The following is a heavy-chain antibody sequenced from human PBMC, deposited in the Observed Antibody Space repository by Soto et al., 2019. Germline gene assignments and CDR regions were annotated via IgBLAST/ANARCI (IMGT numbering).Heavy chain of an antibody. CDR1: GGSISSYY. J-gene: IGHJ6*03. CDR2: IYYSGST. V-gene: IGHV4-59*01. D-gene: IGHD3-9*01. Sequence: SETLSLTCTVSGGSISSYYWSWIRQPPGKGLEWIGYIYYSGSTNYNPSLKSRVTISVDTSKNQFSLKLSSVTAADTAVYYCARGLRYFGYYMDVWGKGTTVTVSS. CDR3: ARGLRYFGYYMDV.